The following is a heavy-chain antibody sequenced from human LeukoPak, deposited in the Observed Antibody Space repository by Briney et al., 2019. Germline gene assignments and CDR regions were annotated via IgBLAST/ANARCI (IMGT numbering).Heavy chain of an antibody. Sequence: SETLSLTCTVSSGSISSSSYYRGWIRQPPGKGLEWIGSIYYSGSTYYNPSLKSRVTISVDTSKNQFSLKLSSVTAADTAVYYCARDMSDYDSSGYYYWFDPWGQGTLVTVSS. V-gene: IGHV4-39*07. D-gene: IGHD3-22*01. CDR3: ARDMSDYDSSGYYYWFDP. CDR1: SGSISSSSYY. CDR2: IYYSGST. J-gene: IGHJ5*02.